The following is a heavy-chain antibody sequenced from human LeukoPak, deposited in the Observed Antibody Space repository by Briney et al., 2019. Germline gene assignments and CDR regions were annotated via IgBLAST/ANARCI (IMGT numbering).Heavy chain of an antibody. Sequence: PSETLSLTCTVSGGSISSGGYYWSWIRQHPGKGLEWIGYIYYCGSTYYNPSLKSRVTISVDTSKNQFSLKLSSVTAADTAVYYCARGHYYDSSGSYAFDIWGQGTMVTVSS. J-gene: IGHJ3*02. CDR2: IYYCGST. D-gene: IGHD3-22*01. CDR1: GGSISSGGYY. CDR3: ARGHYYDSSGSYAFDI. V-gene: IGHV4-31*03.